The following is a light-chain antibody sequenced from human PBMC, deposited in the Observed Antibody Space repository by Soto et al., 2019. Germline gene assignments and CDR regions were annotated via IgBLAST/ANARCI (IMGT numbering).Light chain of an antibody. V-gene: IGKV1-39*01. CDR1: QSITDY. CDR3: QQTYITPFT. CDR2: AAS. J-gene: IGKJ5*01. Sequence: DIQMTQSPSSLSASVGDRVTITCRASQSITDYLNWYQQKPGKAPKLLIYAASSLQSGVPSRFSASGAGTDFTLTISRLQPEDLATYFCQQTYITPFTFGQGTRLEIK.